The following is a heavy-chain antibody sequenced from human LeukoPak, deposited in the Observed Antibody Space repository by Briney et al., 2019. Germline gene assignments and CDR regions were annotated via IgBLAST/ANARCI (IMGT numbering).Heavy chain of an antibody. Sequence: SVKVSCKASGGTFSSYAISWVRQAPGQGLEWMGRIIPIFGIANYAQKFQGRVTTTADKSTSTAYMELSSLRSEDTAVYYCARGTLDSSGYYYVNPFDYWGQGTLVTVSS. D-gene: IGHD3-22*01. CDR2: IIPIFGIA. CDR1: GGTFSSYA. CDR3: ARGTLDSSGYYYVNPFDY. V-gene: IGHV1-69*04. J-gene: IGHJ4*02.